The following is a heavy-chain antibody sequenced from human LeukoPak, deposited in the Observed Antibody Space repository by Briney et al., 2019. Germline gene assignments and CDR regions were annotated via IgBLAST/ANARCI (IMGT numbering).Heavy chain of an antibody. D-gene: IGHD5-24*01. J-gene: IGHJ4*02. V-gene: IGHV4-30-2*01. CDR1: GGSISSGGYS. CDR3: ARGDGYNRPDY. CDR2: IYHSGST. Sequence: SQTLSLTCAVSGGSISSGGYSWSWIRQPPGKGLEWIGYIYHSGSTYYNPSLKSRVTISVDRSKNQFSLKLSSVTAADTAVYYCARGDGYNRPDYWGQGTLVTVSS.